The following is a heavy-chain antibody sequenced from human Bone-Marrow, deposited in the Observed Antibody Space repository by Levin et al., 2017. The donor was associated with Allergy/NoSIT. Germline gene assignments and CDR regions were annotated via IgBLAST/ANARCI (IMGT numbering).Heavy chain of an antibody. CDR1: EFTFSTYA. J-gene: IGHJ4*02. Sequence: PGGSLRLSCAASEFTFSTYAMSWVRQAPGKGLEWVSAIGSSGRDTFYADSVKGRFIISRDISKNTLYLQMNSLRVADPAVYYCAKDYYDVLHAYNGGRDSWGQGTLVTVSS. V-gene: IGHV3-23*01. D-gene: IGHD3-9*01. CDR2: IGSSGRDT. CDR3: AKDYYDVLHAYNGGRDS.